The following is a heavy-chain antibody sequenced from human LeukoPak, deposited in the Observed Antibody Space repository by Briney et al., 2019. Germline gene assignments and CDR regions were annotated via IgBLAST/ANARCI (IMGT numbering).Heavy chain of an antibody. CDR1: GFTFSSYG. Sequence: GGSLRLSCAASGFTFSSYGMHWVRQAPGKGLEWVAVIWYDGSNKYYADSVKGRFTISRDNSKNTLYLQMNSLRAEDTAVYYCARPGSSGNYFDYWGQGTLVTVSS. CDR2: IWYDGSNK. J-gene: IGHJ4*02. D-gene: IGHD6-19*01. V-gene: IGHV3-33*01. CDR3: ARPGSSGNYFDY.